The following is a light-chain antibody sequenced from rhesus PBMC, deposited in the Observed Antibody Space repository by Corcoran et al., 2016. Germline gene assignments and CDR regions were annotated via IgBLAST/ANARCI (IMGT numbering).Light chain of an antibody. Sequence: EIVMTQSPATLSLSPWETATLSCRASQSVGSYLAWYQQKPGQAPKLPLHSAYLRATVIPDRFSGSGSRTDFTLTISSLEPEDVGVYHCQQYNDLLWTFGQGTKVEIK. J-gene: IGKJ1*01. V-gene: IGKV3-40*01. CDR3: QQYNDLLWT. CDR1: QSVGSY. CDR2: SAY.